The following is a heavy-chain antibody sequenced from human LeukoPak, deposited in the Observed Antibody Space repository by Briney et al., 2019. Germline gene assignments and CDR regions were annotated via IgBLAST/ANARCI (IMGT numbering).Heavy chain of an antibody. J-gene: IGHJ4*02. CDR2: ISAGGGST. D-gene: IGHD5-12*01. Sequence: TGGTLRLSCAASGFTFRNSGMSWVRQAPGKGLEWVSGISAGGGSTYYADSVKGRFTISRDNSKNTLYLQMNSLRAEDTAVYYCAKKNLGVPWHFDYWGQGTLVTVSS. CDR1: GFTFRNSG. V-gene: IGHV3-23*01. CDR3: AKKNLGVPWHFDY.